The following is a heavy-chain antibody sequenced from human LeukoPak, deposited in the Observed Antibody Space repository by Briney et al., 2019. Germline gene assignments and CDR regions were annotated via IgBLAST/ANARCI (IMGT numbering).Heavy chain of an antibody. CDR3: AREPHSSGWYPYYFDY. D-gene: IGHD6-19*01. CDR2: IYYSGST. Sequence: SETLSLTCTVSGGSISSYYWSWIRQPPGKGLGWFGYIYYSGSTNYNPSLKSRVTISVDTSKNQFSLKLSSVTAADTAVYYCAREPHSSGWYPYYFDYWGQGTLVTVSS. V-gene: IGHV4-59*12. J-gene: IGHJ4*02. CDR1: GGSISSYY.